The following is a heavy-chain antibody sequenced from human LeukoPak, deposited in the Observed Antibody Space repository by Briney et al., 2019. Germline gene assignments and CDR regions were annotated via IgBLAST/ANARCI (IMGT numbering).Heavy chain of an antibody. CDR3: ARDPRVGATTFDY. Sequence: GGSLRLSCAASGFTFSSYAMSWVRQAPGKGLEWVSAISGSGGSTYYADSVKGRFTISRDNSKNTLYLQMTSLRAEDTAVYYCARDPRVGATTFDYWGQGTLVTVSS. CDR2: ISGSGGST. J-gene: IGHJ4*02. V-gene: IGHV3-23*01. CDR1: GFTFSSYA. D-gene: IGHD1-26*01.